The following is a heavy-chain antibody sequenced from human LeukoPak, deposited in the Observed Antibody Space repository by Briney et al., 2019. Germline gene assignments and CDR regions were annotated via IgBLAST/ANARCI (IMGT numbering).Heavy chain of an antibody. CDR3: ARGSRNHYDGSGYYYY. D-gene: IGHD3-22*01. V-gene: IGHV3-64*01. CDR2: ININGGTT. J-gene: IGHJ4*02. Sequence: GGSLTLSCAAFGFTFSNYAMHWIRQAPGKGLEYVSVININGGTTYYAYSERRRSTFSRDNYKNTLYLQMCSLRADHIAVYYCARGSRNHYDGSGYYYYWGQGTLVTVS. CDR1: GFTFSNYA.